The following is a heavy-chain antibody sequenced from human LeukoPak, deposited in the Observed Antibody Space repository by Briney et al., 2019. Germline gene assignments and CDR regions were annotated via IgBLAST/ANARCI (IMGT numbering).Heavy chain of an antibody. D-gene: IGHD4-17*01. CDR2: ISNSGGST. CDR1: GFTFSSYA. V-gene: IGHV3-23*01. J-gene: IGHJ5*02. Sequence: GGSLRLSCAASGFTFSSYAMSWVRQAPGKGLEWVSGISNSGGSTYYADSVKGRFTISRDNSKNTLYLQMNSLRAEDTAVYYCAKDDTHDPKSGDYDAWGQGTLVTVSS. CDR3: AKDDTHDPKSGDYDA.